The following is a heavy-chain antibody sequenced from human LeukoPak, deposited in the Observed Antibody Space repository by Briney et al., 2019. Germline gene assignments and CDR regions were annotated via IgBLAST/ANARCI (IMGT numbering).Heavy chain of an antibody. J-gene: IGHJ6*03. CDR1: GGSFSGYY. CDR3: ARHGGDGLDYMDV. V-gene: IGHV4-34*01. Sequence: SETLSLTCAVYGGSFSGYYWSWIRQPPGKGLEWIGEINHSGSTNYNPSLKSRVTISVDTSKNQFSLKLSSVTAADTAVYYCARHGGDGLDYMDVWGKGTTVTISS. CDR2: INHSGST. D-gene: IGHD2-21*02.